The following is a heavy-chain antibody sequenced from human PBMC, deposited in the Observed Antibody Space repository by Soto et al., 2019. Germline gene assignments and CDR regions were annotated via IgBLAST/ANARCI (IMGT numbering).Heavy chain of an antibody. Sequence: QVQLQESGPGLVRPSETLSLTCTVSGGSISSYYWSWIRQPPGKGLEWIGYIYYSGSTNYNPSLKSLXTXSXDXXKNQFSLKLSSVTAADTAVYYCAREGLTGTIGLYYYYGMDVWGQGTTVTVSS. CDR3: AREGLTGTIGLYYYYGMDV. J-gene: IGHJ6*02. CDR2: IYYSGST. CDR1: GGSISSYY. V-gene: IGHV4-59*01. D-gene: IGHD1-7*01.